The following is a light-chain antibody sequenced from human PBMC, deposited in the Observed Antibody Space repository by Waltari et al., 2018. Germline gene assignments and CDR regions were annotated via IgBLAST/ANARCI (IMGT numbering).Light chain of an antibody. CDR2: AAS. CDR3: QQSHTIPVT. CDR1: QSISRY. J-gene: IGKJ5*01. V-gene: IGKV1-39*01. Sequence: DIQSTHSPFSLYALVGVRATITCRASQSISRYLSWYQHKPGKAPKLLIYAASNLQAGVPSRFTGVGSGTDFTLTISSLQPEDFATYYCQQSHTIPVTFGQGTRLDIK.